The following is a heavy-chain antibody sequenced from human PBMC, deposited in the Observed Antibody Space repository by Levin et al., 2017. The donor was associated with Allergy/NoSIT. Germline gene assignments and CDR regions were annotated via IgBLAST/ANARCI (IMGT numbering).Heavy chain of an antibody. CDR2: IKQDGSEK. CDR3: ARATDQDYGDYGR. J-gene: IGHJ4*02. Sequence: PGGSLRLSCAASGFTFSSYWMSWVRQAPGKGLEWVANIKQDGSEKYYVDSVKGRFTISRDNAKNSLYLQMNSLRAEDTAVYYCARATDQDYGDYGRWGQGTLVTVSS. D-gene: IGHD4-17*01. CDR1: GFTFSSYW. V-gene: IGHV3-7*01.